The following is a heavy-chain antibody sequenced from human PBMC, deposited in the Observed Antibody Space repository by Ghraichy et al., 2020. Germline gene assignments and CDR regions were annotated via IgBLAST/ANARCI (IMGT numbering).Heavy chain of an antibody. Sequence: GGSLRLSCAGSGFTFSNFAMDWVRQAPGKGLEWVSAISGSGDDTFYADSVKGRFTISRDNSKNRLYLQMNSLRGDDTAVYYCAKDPKVLRFSEWVPPRDSGYYRYGLDVWGQGTTVTVAS. CDR3: AKDPKVLRFSEWVPPRDSGYYRYGLDV. CDR1: GFTFSNFA. J-gene: IGHJ6*02. V-gene: IGHV3-23*01. CDR2: ISGSGDDT. D-gene: IGHD3-3*01.